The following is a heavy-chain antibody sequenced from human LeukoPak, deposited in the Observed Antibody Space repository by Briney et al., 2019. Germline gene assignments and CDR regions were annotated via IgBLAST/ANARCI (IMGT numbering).Heavy chain of an antibody. CDR2: IYTSGST. Sequence: SETLSLTCTVSGGSISSYYWSWIRQPAGKGLEWIGRIYTSGSTNYNPSLKSRVTMSVDTSKNQFSLKLSSVTAADTAVYYCASGKQQLVQDWYFDLWGRGTLVTVSS. D-gene: IGHD6-13*01. CDR3: ASGKQQLVQDWYFDL. V-gene: IGHV4-4*07. CDR1: GGSISSYY. J-gene: IGHJ2*01.